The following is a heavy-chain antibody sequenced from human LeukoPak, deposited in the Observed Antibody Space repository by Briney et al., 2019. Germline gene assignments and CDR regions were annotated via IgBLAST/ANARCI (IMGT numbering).Heavy chain of an antibody. Sequence: PGGSLRLSCAASGFTFSSYEMNWVRQPPGKGLEWIGEINHSGSTNYNPSLKSRVTISVDTSKNQFSLKLSSVTAADTAVYYCARGRRNYGDYGGSRDYWGQGTLVTVSS. CDR2: INHSGST. V-gene: IGHV4-34*01. CDR3: ARGRRNYGDYGGSRDY. CDR1: GFTFSSYE. D-gene: IGHD4-17*01. J-gene: IGHJ4*02.